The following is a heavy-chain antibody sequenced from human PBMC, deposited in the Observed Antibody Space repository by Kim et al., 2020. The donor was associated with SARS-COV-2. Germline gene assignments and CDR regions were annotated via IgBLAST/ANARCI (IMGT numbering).Heavy chain of an antibody. CDR1: GYRFSTYW. Sequence: GESLKISCEGTGYRFSTYWISWVRQMPGKGLAWMGKIDPFDSHTTYNPSFQGHVTISADKSITTAYLQWSSLKASDTAIYYRARQGLGRSDSYFDLWGRGTPVTVSS. CDR3: ARQGLGRSDSYFDL. CDR2: IDPFDSHT. J-gene: IGHJ2*01. V-gene: IGHV5-10-1*01. D-gene: IGHD3-10*01.